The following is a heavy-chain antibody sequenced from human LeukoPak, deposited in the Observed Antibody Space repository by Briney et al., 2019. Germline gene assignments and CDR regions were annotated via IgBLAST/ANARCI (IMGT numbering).Heavy chain of an antibody. CDR1: GFTFSSYE. CDR3: ARVRAHYYESSGYLAISGGFDT. Sequence: GSLRLSCAASGFTFSSYEMNWVRQAPGKGLEWVSYISSSSSTIYYADSVKGRFTISRDNAKNSLYLRMNSLRAEDTAVYYCARVRAHYYESSGYLAISGGFDTWGQATMVTVSS. CDR2: ISSSSSTI. J-gene: IGHJ3*02. D-gene: IGHD3-22*01. V-gene: IGHV3-48*01.